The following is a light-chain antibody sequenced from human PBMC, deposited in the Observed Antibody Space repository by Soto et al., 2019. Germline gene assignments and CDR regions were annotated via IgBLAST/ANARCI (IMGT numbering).Light chain of an antibody. Sequence: EIVLTQSPGTLSLSPGERATLSCRASQSVSSSFLAWYQQKPGQAPRLLIYGASSRATGIPDRFSGSGSGTDFTLTIRRLEPEDCAVYYCQQYDSSPWTFGQGTNVDIK. CDR2: GAS. V-gene: IGKV3-20*01. CDR3: QQYDSSPWT. CDR1: QSVSSSF. J-gene: IGKJ1*01.